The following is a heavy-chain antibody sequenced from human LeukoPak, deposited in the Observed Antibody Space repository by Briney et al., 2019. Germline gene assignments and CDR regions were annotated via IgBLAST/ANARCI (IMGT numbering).Heavy chain of an antibody. D-gene: IGHD3-9*01. Sequence: SETLSLTCAVSGGSFSGYSWSWIRQPPGKGLEWIGEINHSGSTNYNPSLKSRVTISVDTSKNQFSLRLISVTAADTAVYYCARQYDILTGGFDYWGQGTLVTVSS. V-gene: IGHV4-34*01. CDR2: INHSGST. CDR1: GGSFSGYS. CDR3: ARQYDILTGGFDY. J-gene: IGHJ4*02.